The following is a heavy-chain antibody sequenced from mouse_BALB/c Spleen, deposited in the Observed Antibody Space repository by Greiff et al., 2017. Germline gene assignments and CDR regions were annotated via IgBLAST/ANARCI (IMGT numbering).Heavy chain of an antibody. CDR3: ARYVEVRRVFDY. CDR2: ISYSGST. J-gene: IGHJ2*01. D-gene: IGHD2-14*01. Sequence: EVQRVESGPSLVKPSQTLSLTCSVTGDSITSGYWNWIRKFPGNKLEYMGYISYSGSTYYNPSLKSRISITRDTSKNQYYLQLNSVTTEDTATYYCARYVEVRRVFDYWGQGTTLTVSS. V-gene: IGHV3-8*02. CDR1: GDSITSGY.